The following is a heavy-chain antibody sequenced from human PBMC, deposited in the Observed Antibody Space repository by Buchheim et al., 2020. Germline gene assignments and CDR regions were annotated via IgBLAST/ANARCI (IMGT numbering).Heavy chain of an antibody. CDR1: GFTFSSYW. CDR2: INSDGSST. CDR3: ARGAYSFVEIDAFDM. J-gene: IGHJ3*02. V-gene: IGHV3-74*03. D-gene: IGHD3-16*01. Sequence: EVQLVESGGGLVQPGGSLRLSCAASGFTFSSYWMHWVRQAPGKGPVWVSHINSDGSSTTYADSVKGRFTISRDKAKSTLYLQMNSLRGEDTAVYYCARGAYSFVEIDAFDMWGQGTMGTVSS.